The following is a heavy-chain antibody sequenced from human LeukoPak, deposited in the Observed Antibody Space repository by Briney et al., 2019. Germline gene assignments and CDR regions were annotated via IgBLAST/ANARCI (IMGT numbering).Heavy chain of an antibody. CDR2: ISSSGSSI. Sequence: PGGSLRLSCAASGFTFSDYYMSWIRQAPGKGLEWVSYISSSGSSIYYADSVKGRFAISRDNAKNSLYLQMNSLRAEDTAVYYCARTSPAVLSFDPWGQGTLVTVSS. CDR1: GFTFSDYY. D-gene: IGHD2/OR15-2a*01. J-gene: IGHJ5*02. CDR3: ARTSPAVLSFDP. V-gene: IGHV3-11*01.